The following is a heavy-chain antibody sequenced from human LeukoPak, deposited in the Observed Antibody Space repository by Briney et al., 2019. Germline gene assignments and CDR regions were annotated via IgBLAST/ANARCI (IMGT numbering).Heavy chain of an antibody. D-gene: IGHD3-3*01. J-gene: IGHJ4*02. V-gene: IGHV1-18*01. CDR3: AKVADDRMDY. Sequence: VASVKVSCKASGYTFDTYGFCWVRQAPGHGLEWMGWISANTGKTDYAQKFQGRVTMTTDTSTSTAYMELRTLRPDDTAVYYCAKVADDRMDYWGQGTLLTVSS. CDR2: ISANTGKT. CDR1: GYTFDTYG.